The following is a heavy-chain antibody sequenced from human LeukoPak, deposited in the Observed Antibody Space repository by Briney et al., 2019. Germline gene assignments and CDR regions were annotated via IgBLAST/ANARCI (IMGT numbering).Heavy chain of an antibody. CDR1: GFTFSSAY. J-gene: IGHJ4*02. CDR3: TTVPAYTSGWFGGIGY. D-gene: IGHD6-19*01. CDR2: IKSQTDGGSA. V-gene: IGHV3-15*05. Sequence: NAGGSPRLSCAASGFTFSSAYMSWVRRAPGKGLEWVGRIKSQTDGGSADYAAPVRGRFTISRDDSRTTLYLEMNSLKDEDTAVYYCTTVPAYTSGWFGGIGYWGQGTRVTVSS.